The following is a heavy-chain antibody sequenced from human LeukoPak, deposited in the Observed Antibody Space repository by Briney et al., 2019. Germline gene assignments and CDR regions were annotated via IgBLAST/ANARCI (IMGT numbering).Heavy chain of an antibody. D-gene: IGHD3-9*01. CDR2: ISGSGGST. V-gene: IGHV3-23*01. CDR3: AKAAYDILTGTD. CDR1: GFTFSSYA. Sequence: GGSLRLSCAASGFTFSSYARSWVRHAPGKGLEWVSAISGSGGSTYYAGSVRGRFTISRDNSKNTLYLQMSSLSAEDTVFYFSAKAAYDILTGTDWGQGTLVTVSS. J-gene: IGHJ4*02.